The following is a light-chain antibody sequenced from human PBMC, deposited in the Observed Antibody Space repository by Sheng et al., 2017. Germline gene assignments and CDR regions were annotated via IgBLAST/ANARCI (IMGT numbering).Light chain of an antibody. J-gene: IGKJ4*01. V-gene: IGKV3-11*01. Sequence: VVLTQSPGTLSLSPGERATLSCRASQSVGKYLAWYQQKPGQPPRLLIYNTSTRVTGIPARFTGTGSGADFTLTISSLEPEDFAVYFCQQRSNWPPGGTFGGGTKVQI. CDR3: QQRSNWPPGGT. CDR1: QSVGKY. CDR2: NTS.